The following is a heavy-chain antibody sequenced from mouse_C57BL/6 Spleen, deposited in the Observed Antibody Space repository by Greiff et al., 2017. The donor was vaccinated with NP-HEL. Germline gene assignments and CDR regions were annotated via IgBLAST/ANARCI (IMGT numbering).Heavy chain of an antibody. CDR1: GYTFTDYY. V-gene: IGHV1-26*01. CDR2: INPNNGGT. D-gene: IGHD4-1*01. CDR3: ARKGAWGY. Sequence: EVQLQQSGPELVKPGASVKISCKASGYTFTDYYMNWVKQSHGKSLEWIGDINPNNGGTSYNQKFKGKATLTVDKSSSTAYMELRSLTSEDSAVYYCARKGAWGYWGQSTTLTVSS. J-gene: IGHJ2*01.